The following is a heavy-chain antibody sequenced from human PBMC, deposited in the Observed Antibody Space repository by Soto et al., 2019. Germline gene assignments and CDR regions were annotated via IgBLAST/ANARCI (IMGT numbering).Heavy chain of an antibody. J-gene: IGHJ4*02. Sequence: PWGTLRLSCAASGFTFSSYAMIWVRQGPGKGLEWVSAISGSGSSTYYTDSVKGRFTISRDSSKNTLYLQMNSLRAEDTAIYFCAKGRTQWGSGPCRFDSWGQGTLVPVSS. CDR2: ISGSGSST. CDR1: GFTFSSYA. CDR3: AKGRTQWGSGPCRFDS. D-gene: IGHD6-19*01. V-gene: IGHV3-23*01.